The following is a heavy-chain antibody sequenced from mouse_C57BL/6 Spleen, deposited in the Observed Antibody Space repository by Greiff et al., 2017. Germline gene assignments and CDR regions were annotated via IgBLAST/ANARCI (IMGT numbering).Heavy chain of an antibody. CDR1: CYTFTSYG. CDR3: ARGDVGYAMDY. CDR2: IYPRSGNT. J-gene: IGHJ4*01. V-gene: IGHV1-81*01. D-gene: IGHD3-3*01. Sequence: QVHVKQSGAELARPGASVKLSCKASCYTFTSYGISWVKQRTGQGLEWIGEIYPRSGNTYYNEKFKGKATLTADKSSSTAYMELRSLTSEDSAVYFCARGDVGYAMDYWGQGTSVTVAS.